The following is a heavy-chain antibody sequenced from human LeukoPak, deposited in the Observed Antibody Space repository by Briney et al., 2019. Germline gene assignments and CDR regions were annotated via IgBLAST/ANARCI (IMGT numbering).Heavy chain of an antibody. CDR1: GYTLTELS. D-gene: IGHD1-26*01. Sequence: GASVKVSCKVSGYTLTELSMHWVRQAPGKGLEWMGGFDPEDGETIYAQKFQGRVTMTKGTSTDTAYMELSSLRSEDTAVYYCATAFSSGSYPPFDYWGQGTLVTVSS. CDR3: ATAFSSGSYPPFDY. V-gene: IGHV1-24*01. CDR2: FDPEDGET. J-gene: IGHJ4*02.